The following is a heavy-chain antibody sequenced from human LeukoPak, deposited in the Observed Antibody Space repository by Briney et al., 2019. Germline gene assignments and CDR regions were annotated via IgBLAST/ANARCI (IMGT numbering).Heavy chain of an antibody. V-gene: IGHV4-59*01. CDR1: GGSISSYY. CDR2: IYYSGST. J-gene: IGHJ4*02. CDR3: ARSSPVDTAMDTSGNYFDY. Sequence: PSETLSLTCTVTGGSISSYYWSWIRQPPGKGLEWIGYIYYSGSTNYNPSLKSRVTISVDTSKNQFSLKLSSVTAADTAVYSCARSSPVDTAMDTSGNYFDYWGQGTLVTVSS. D-gene: IGHD5-18*01.